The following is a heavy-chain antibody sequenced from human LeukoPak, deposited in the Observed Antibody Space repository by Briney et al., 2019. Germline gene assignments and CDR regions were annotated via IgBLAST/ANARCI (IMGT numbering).Heavy chain of an antibody. CDR1: GFTFSTYC. J-gene: IGHJ4*02. V-gene: IGHV3-74*01. CDR2: ICPDGTVT. Sequence: PGGSLRLSCAASGFTFSTYCMHWVRQAPGKGPMWVSRICPDGTVTNYADSVKARFIISRDNARNTVYLQMNSLRVEDTAVYYCARRERQSANYYYFDYWGQGTLVTVSS. CDR3: ARRERQSANYYYFDY. D-gene: IGHD4/OR15-4a*01.